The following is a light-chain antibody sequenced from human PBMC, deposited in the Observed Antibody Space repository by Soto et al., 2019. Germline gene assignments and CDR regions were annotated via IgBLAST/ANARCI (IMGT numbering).Light chain of an antibody. CDR1: NIGSKS. V-gene: IGLV3-21*04. J-gene: IGLJ2*01. Sequence: SYELTQPPSVSVAPGKTARLTCGGNNIGSKSVHWYQQKPGQAPVLVIYYDSDRPSRIPERFSGSNSGNTATLTISRVEAGDEADYYCQVWDSSSDHRGVVFGGGTKRTVL. CDR3: QVWDSSSDHRGVV. CDR2: YDS.